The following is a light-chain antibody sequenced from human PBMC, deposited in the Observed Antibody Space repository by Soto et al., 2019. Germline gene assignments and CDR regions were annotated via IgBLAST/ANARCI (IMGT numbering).Light chain of an antibody. Sequence: SYELTQPPSVSVSPGQTASITCSGDKLGDKYACWYQQQPGQSPVLVIYQDSKRPSGIPERFSGSNSGNTATLTISGTQAMDEADYYCQAWDSARVFGGGTKLTVL. CDR1: KLGDKY. CDR2: QDS. CDR3: QAWDSARV. V-gene: IGLV3-1*01. J-gene: IGLJ2*01.